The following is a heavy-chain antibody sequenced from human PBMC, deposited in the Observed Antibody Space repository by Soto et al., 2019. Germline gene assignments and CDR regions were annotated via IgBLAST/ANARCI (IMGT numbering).Heavy chain of an antibody. CDR1: GYTLTSYA. CDR3: ARVDGSGWSYYSY. D-gene: IGHD6-19*01. V-gene: IGHV1-3*01. J-gene: IGHJ4*02. Sequence: ASVKVSCKASGYTLTSYAMHWVRQAPGQRLEWMGWINAGNGNTKYSQKFQGRVTITRDTSASTAYMELSSLRSEDTAVYYCARVDGSGWSYYSYWGQGTLVTVSS. CDR2: INAGNGNT.